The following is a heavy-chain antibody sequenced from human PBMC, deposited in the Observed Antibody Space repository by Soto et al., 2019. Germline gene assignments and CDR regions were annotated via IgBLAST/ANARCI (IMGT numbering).Heavy chain of an antibody. J-gene: IGHJ3*01. D-gene: IGHD3-22*01. CDR1: GFTFTGND. CDR2: IYSSGST. Sequence: EVQLVESGGGLIQPGGSLRLSCAASGFTFTGNDMNWVRQAPGKGLEWVSLIYSSGSTYYAGSVKGRFTISRDNSKNTLYLQMSSLRAEDTAVYYCATRPLLPGAPWGQGTMVTVSS. V-gene: IGHV3-53*01. CDR3: ATRPLLPGAP.